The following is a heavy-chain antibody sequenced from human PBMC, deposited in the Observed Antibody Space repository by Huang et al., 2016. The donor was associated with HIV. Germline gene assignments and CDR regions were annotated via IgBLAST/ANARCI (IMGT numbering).Heavy chain of an antibody. D-gene: IGHD6-13*01. CDR2: VYQRGST. J-gene: IGHJ4*02. V-gene: IGHV4-39*01. Sequence: QLQLQESGPGQVKPSETLSLTCTVSGDFISSTNYYWGWIRQSPGKGLEWVGSVYQRGSTNDNPSLKSRVTLSVDTSRNQLSLRLNSVTAADTAVYYCASQHIGAAATWFWGRGTQVAVSS. CDR3: ASQHIGAAATWF. CDR1: GDFISSTNYY.